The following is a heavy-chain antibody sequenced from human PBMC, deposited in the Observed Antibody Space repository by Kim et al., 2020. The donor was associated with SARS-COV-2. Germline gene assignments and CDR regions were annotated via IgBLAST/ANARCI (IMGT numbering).Heavy chain of an antibody. CDR2: NT. V-gene: IGHV3-30*01. CDR3: ARWSGSALDY. J-gene: IGHJ4*02. D-gene: IGHD1-26*01. Sequence: NTNYADSGKGRLTIAKDNTKNKMYLQTNRLGAEDTFVYYCARWSGSALDYWGQGTLVTVSS.